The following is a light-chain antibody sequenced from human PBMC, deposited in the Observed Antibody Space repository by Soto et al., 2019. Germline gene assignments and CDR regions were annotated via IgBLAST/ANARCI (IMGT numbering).Light chain of an antibody. J-gene: IGKJ1*01. CDR3: QQYNNWPQT. CDR1: QSVGSN. V-gene: IGKV3-15*01. Sequence: EIVMTQSPATLSVSPGERATLSCRASQSVGSNLAWYQQKRGQAPRLLIYGASTRATGIPARFSGSGSGTEFTHTISSLQSEDFAVYYCQQYNNWPQTFGQGTKVEIK. CDR2: GAS.